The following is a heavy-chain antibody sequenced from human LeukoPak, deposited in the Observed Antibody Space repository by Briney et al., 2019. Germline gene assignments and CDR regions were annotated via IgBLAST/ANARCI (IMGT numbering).Heavy chain of an antibody. J-gene: IGHJ4*02. V-gene: IGHV1-2*02. CDR3: ARAARIAAASPSPFGY. D-gene: IGHD6-13*01. CDR1: GYTFTRYY. CDR2: INPNSGGT. Sequence: GASVKVSCKASGYTFTRYYMHWVRQAPGQGLEWMGWINPNSGGTNYAQKFQGRVTMTRDTSISTAYMELSRLRSDDTAVYYCARAARIAAASPSPFGYWGQGTLVTVSS.